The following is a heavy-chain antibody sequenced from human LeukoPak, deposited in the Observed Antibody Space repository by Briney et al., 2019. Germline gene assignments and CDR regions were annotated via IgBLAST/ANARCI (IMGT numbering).Heavy chain of an antibody. CDR2: INHSGST. CDR3: AREGRRDSYYYGMDV. Sequence: SETLSLTCAVYGGSFSGYYWSWIRQPPGKGLEWIGEINHSGSTNYNPSLKSRVTISVDTSKNQFSLKLSSVTAADTAVYYCAREGRRDSYYYGMDVWGQGTTVTVSS. J-gene: IGHJ6*02. V-gene: IGHV4-34*01. D-gene: IGHD2-15*01. CDR1: GGSFSGYY.